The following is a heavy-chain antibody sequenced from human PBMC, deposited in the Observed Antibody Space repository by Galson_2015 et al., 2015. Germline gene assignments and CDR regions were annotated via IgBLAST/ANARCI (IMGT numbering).Heavy chain of an antibody. CDR1: GITFSPYP. V-gene: IGHV3-64*01. J-gene: IGHJ4*02. CDR2: ILGDGSST. CDR3: ARDHPRGFSFDS. D-gene: IGHD5-12*01. Sequence: SLRLSCAASGITFSPYPMHWVRQAPGKGLEYVSSILGDGSSTSYANSVKDRFTISRDNSKNMLYLQMGSLRPEDMAVYYCARDHPRGFSFDSWGQGTLVTVSS.